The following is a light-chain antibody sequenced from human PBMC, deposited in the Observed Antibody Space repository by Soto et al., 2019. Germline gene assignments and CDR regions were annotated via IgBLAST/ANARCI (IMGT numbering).Light chain of an antibody. CDR3: QHDNRYPRT. CDR2: AAS. CDR1: QTISSN. J-gene: IGKJ5*01. Sequence: EIVMTQSPATLSVSPGERATLSCRASQTISSNLAWYQQKPGHAPTLLLYAASTTTSGLPSRFSGGGSGTDFTLTISRLQSEDFAAYYWQHDNRYPRTFGQGTRLEIK. V-gene: IGKV3-15*01.